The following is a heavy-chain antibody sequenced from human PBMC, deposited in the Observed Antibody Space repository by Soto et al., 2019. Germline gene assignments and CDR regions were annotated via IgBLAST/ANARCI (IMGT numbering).Heavy chain of an antibody. Sequence: QVQLQQWGAGLLKPSETLSLTCAFSGGSFSDYYWVLIRQPPGKGLEWIGEISHRGGTNFHPSLTSHVTKSIDTSNNHFSLKLNSVTAPDTAVYYYARGRKGYSSTWYVDWGQGTLVTVSS. CDR3: ARGRKGYSSTWYVD. J-gene: IGHJ4*02. CDR1: GGSFSDYY. V-gene: IGHV4-34*02. D-gene: IGHD6-13*01. CDR2: ISHRGGT.